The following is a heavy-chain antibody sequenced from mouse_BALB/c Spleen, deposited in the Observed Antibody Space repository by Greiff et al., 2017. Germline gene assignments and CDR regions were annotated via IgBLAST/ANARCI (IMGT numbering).Heavy chain of an antibody. Sequence: QVQLQQSGAELARPGASVKLSCKASGYTFTSYWMQWVKQRPGQGLEWIGAIYPGDGDTRYTQKFKGKATLTADKSSSTAYMQLSSLASEDSAVYYCARSNALDYWGQGTTLTVSS. V-gene: IGHV1-87*01. J-gene: IGHJ2*01. CDR2: IYPGDGDT. CDR3: ARSNALDY. CDR1: GYTFTSYW.